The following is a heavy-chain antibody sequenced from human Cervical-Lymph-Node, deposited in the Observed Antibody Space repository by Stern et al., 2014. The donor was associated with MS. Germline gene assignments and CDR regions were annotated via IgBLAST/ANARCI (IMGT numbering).Heavy chain of an antibody. CDR3: ARDTPRGYSYGHYYFHY. D-gene: IGHD5-18*01. J-gene: IGHJ4*02. Sequence: QVQLVQSGAEVEKPGASVKVSCKASGYSFTGYYIHWVRQAPGQGLEWMGWINPNSGATDYPQKFQGRVTMTRDTSITTDYMELSRLRSDDTAVYYCARDTPRGYSYGHYYFHYWGQGTLVTVSP. CDR1: GYSFTGYY. CDR2: INPNSGAT. V-gene: IGHV1-2*02.